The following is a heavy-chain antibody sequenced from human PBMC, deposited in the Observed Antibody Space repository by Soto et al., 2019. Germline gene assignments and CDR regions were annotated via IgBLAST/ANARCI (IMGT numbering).Heavy chain of an antibody. J-gene: IGHJ3*02. Sequence: PGGSLRLSCAASGFTCRSYDMSWVRQAPGKGLEWVSTILVGGSTHYPDSVKGRFTISRDNSKNTVFLQMNSLTAGDTAVYYCAKATATGGGAFDICGQGTVVTVSS. CDR1: GFTCRSYD. V-gene: IGHV3-23*01. CDR2: ILVGGST. CDR3: AKATATGGGAFDI. D-gene: IGHD2-8*02.